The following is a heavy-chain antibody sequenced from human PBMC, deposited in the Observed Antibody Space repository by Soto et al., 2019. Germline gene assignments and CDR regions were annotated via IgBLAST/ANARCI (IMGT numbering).Heavy chain of an antibody. CDR3: AREGWPAAAGYWFDP. J-gene: IGHJ5*02. CDR2: IYYSGST. V-gene: IGHV4-30-4*01. Sequence: PSETLSLTCTVSGGSISSGDYYWSWIRQPPGKGLEWIGYIYYSGSTYYNPSLKSRVTISVDTSKNQFSLKLSSVTAADTAVYYCAREGWPAAAGYWFDPWGQGTLVTVS. CDR1: GGSISSGDYY. D-gene: IGHD2-2*01.